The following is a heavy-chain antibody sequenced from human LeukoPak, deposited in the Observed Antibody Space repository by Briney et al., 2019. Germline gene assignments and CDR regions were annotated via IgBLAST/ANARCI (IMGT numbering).Heavy chain of an antibody. D-gene: IGHD5-18*01. CDR1: GYTFNTYG. Sequence: ASVKVSCKASGYTFNTYGISWVRQAPGQGLEWMGWISAYNGNTNYAQKFQGRVTMTRDMSTSTVYMELSSLRSDDTAVYYCARDRAAMALYYHYYYMDVWGTGTTVTVSS. J-gene: IGHJ6*03. V-gene: IGHV1-18*01. CDR3: ARDRAAMALYYHYYYMDV. CDR2: ISAYNGNT.